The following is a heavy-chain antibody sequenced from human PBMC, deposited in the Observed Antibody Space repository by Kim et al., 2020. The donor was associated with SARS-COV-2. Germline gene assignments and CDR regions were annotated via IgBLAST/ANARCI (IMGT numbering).Heavy chain of an antibody. D-gene: IGHD2-15*01. Sequence: ASVKVSCKASGYTFTSYAMHWVRQAPGQRLEWMGWINAGNGNTKYSQKFQGRVTITMDTSASTAYMELSSLRSEDTAVYYCARTLTNPGYCSGGSCYAIRWYNLYDAFDIWGQGTMVTVSS. V-gene: IGHV1-3*01. J-gene: IGHJ3*02. CDR3: ARTLTNPGYCSGGSCYAIRWYNLYDAFDI. CDR2: INAGNGNT. CDR1: GYTFTSYA.